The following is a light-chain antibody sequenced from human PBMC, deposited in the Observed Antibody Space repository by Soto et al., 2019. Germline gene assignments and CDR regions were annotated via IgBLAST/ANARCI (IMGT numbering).Light chain of an antibody. J-gene: IGKJ4*01. Sequence: EIVITQSPATPSVFPGERATPSFRASQSVSSNLAWYQQKPGQAPRLLIYGASTRATVIPARFSGSGSGTEFTLSISSLQSEDFAVYYCQKYNNWPLTFGGGTKGDIK. CDR1: QSVSSN. CDR2: GAS. V-gene: IGKV3-15*01. CDR3: QKYNNWPLT.